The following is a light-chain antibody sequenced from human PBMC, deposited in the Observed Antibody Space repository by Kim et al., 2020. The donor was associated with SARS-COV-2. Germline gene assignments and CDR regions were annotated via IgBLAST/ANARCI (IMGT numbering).Light chain of an antibody. J-gene: IGLJ3*02. Sequence: ASVKLTCTLSSGHDNYAIAWHQQQPEKGPRYWMRLNSDGSHSKGDGIPDRFSGSSSGAERYLTISSLQSEDEADYYCQTWDTGIQVFGGGTKLTVL. CDR2: LNSDGSH. CDR3: QTWDTGIQV. CDR1: SGHDNYA. V-gene: IGLV4-69*01.